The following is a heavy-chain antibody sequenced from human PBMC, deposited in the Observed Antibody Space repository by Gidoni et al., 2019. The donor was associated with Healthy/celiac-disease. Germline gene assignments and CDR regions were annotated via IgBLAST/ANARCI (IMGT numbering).Heavy chain of an antibody. Sequence: EVQLVESGGGLVQPGRSLRLSCAASGFTFDDYAMHWVRQAPGKGLEWVSGISWNSGSIGYADSVKGRFTISRDNAKNSLYLQMNSLRAEDTALYYCAKAAGGRCSSTSCYFDYWGQGTLVTVSS. CDR3: AKAAGGRCSSTSCYFDY. V-gene: IGHV3-9*01. CDR2: ISWNSGSI. J-gene: IGHJ4*02. D-gene: IGHD2-2*01. CDR1: GFTFDDYA.